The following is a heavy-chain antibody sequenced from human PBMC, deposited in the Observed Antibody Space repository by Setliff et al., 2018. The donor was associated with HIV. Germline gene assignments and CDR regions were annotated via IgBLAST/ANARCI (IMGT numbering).Heavy chain of an antibody. CDR2: LNPNSGHT. Sequence: ASVKVSCKASGYTFTNYDINWVRQAPGQGLELVGWLNPNSGHTAFSQKFQGRLTLTGNTPLTTAYMQLSGLTSEDTAVYFCARGNRDGFIPFEHWGQGTLVTVPQ. D-gene: IGHD5-12*01. CDR1: GYTFTNYD. V-gene: IGHV1-8*02. CDR3: ARGNRDGFIPFEH. J-gene: IGHJ4*02.